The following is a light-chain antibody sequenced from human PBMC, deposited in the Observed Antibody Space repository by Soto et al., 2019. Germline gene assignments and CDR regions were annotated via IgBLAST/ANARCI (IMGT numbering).Light chain of an antibody. J-gene: IGKJ2*01. V-gene: IGKV3-20*01. CDR1: QSVSSNY. CDR3: QQYANSPFT. Sequence: EIVLTQSPGTLPLSPGERATLSCRASQSVSSNYLVWYQQKPGQAPRPLIYGASSRATGIPDMFSGSGSGTDFTLPISRLEPEDFAVYYCQQYANSPFTFGQGTKLEIK. CDR2: GAS.